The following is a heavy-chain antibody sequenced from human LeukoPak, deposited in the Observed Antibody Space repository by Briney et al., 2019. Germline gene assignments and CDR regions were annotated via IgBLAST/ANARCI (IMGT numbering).Heavy chain of an antibody. V-gene: IGHV3-49*03. CDR2: IRSKAYGGTT. D-gene: IGHD3-10*01. CDR3: TRRLWFGESVP. J-gene: IGHJ5*02. Sequence: GWSLILSCTASGFTFGDHAMSWFRQAPGKGLEWVGFIRSKAYGGTTEYAASVKGRFTISRDDSKSIAYLQMNSLKIEDTAVYYCTRRLWFGESVPWGQGTLVTVSS. CDR1: GFTFGDHA.